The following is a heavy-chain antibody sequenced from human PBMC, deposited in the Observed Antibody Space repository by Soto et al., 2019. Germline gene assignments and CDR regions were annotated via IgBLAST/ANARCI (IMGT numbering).Heavy chain of an antibody. CDR2: FIPIFGTA. V-gene: IGHV1-69*15. CDR3: ARGSIVVAGGTGAFDI. D-gene: IGHD6-19*01. Sequence: QVQLEQSGAEVKKPGSSVKVSCKASGGTFSSFGISWVRQAPGQGLEWMGRFIPIFGTANYAQKFQGRVTITADESTSTVYMDLRSLKSEDTAVYYCARGSIVVAGGTGAFDIWGQGTMVTVSA. J-gene: IGHJ3*02. CDR1: GGTFSSFG.